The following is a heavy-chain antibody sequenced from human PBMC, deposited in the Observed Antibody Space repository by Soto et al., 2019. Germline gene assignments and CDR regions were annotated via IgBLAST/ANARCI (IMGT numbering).Heavy chain of an antibody. J-gene: IGHJ6*02. CDR2: ISAYNGNT. D-gene: IGHD6-19*01. V-gene: IGHV1-18*01. Sequence: GASVKVSCKASGYTFTSYGISGVRQAPGQGLEWMGWISAYNGNTNYAQKLQGRVTMTTDTSTSTAYMELRSLRSDDTAVYYCARAPLKGSGWSILYYYYGMDVWGQGTTVTVSS. CDR1: GYTFTSYG. CDR3: ARAPLKGSGWSILYYYYGMDV.